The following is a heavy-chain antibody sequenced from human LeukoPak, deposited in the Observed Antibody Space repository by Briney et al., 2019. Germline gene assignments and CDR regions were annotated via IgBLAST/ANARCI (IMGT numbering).Heavy chain of an antibody. Sequence: PGGSLRLSCAASGFTFSSYAMGWVRQAPGKGLEWVSAISGSGGSTYYADSVKGRFTISRDNSKNTLYLQMNSLRAEDTAVYYCAKQTYYDFWSGYYGYWGQGTLVTVSS. CDR2: ISGSGGST. CDR3: AKQTYYDFWSGYYGY. CDR1: GFTFSSYA. V-gene: IGHV3-23*01. J-gene: IGHJ4*02. D-gene: IGHD3-3*01.